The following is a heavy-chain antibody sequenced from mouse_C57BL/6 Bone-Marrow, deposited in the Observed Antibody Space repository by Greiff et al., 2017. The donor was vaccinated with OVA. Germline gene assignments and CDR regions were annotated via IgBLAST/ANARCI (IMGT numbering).Heavy chain of an antibody. Sequence: VKLMESGAELARPGASVKMSCKASGYTFTSYTMHWVKQRPGQGLEWIGYINPSSGYTKYNQKFKDKATLTADKSSSTAYMQLSSLTSEDAAVYYCARRAGYFDVWGTGTTVTVSS. J-gene: IGHJ1*03. D-gene: IGHD3-3*01. CDR1: GYTFTSYT. V-gene: IGHV1-4*01. CDR2: INPSSGYT. CDR3: ARRAGYFDV.